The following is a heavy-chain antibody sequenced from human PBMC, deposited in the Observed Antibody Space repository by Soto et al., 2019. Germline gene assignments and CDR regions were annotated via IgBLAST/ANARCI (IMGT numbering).Heavy chain of an antibody. CDR2: IYWDDDK. D-gene: IGHD3-10*01. V-gene: IGHV2-5*02. Sequence: SGPTLVKPTQTLTLTCTFSGFSLSTSGVGVGWIRQPPGKALEWLALIYWDDDKRYSPSLKSRPTITKDTSKNQVVLTMTNMDPVDTATYYCAHGRFGELLRGFDPWGQGTLVTVSS. CDR3: AHGRFGELLRGFDP. CDR1: GFSLSTSGVG. J-gene: IGHJ5*02.